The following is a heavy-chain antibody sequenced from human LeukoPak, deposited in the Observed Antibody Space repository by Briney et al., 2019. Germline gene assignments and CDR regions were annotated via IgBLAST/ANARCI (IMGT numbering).Heavy chain of an antibody. J-gene: IGHJ6*03. D-gene: IGHD3-3*01. Sequence: SETLSLTCTVSGGSISSYYWSWIRQPPGKGLEWIGYIYYSGSTNYNPTLKSRVTISVDTSKNQFSLKLSSVTAADTAVYYCARVWAYDFWSGYYTPGYMDVWGKGTTVTVSS. CDR1: GGSISSYY. CDR3: ARVWAYDFWSGYYTPGYMDV. CDR2: IYYSGST. V-gene: IGHV4-59*01.